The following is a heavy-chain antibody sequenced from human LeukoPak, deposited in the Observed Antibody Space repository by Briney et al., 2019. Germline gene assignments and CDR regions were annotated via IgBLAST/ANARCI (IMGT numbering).Heavy chain of an antibody. V-gene: IGHV4-39*01. D-gene: IGHD6-19*01. CDR3: ARLRIAVAGTDYFDY. Sequence: SETLSLTCTVSGGSISSSSYYWGWIRQPPGKGLEWIGSIYYSGSTYYNPSLKSRDTISVDTSKNQFSLKLSSVTAADTAVYYCARLRIAVAGTDYFDYWGQGTLVTVSS. J-gene: IGHJ4*02. CDR1: GGSISSSSYY. CDR2: IYYSGST.